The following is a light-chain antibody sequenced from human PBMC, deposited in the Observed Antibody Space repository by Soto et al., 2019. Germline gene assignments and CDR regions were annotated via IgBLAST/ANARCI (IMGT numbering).Light chain of an antibody. CDR1: SGHSSYA. CDR2: LNSDGSH. J-gene: IGLJ2*01. Sequence: QLVLTQSPSASASLGATVKLTCTLSSGHSSYAIAWHQQQPEKGPRYLMKLNSDGSHSKGDGIPDRFSGSSSTAERYLTISSLQSEDEADYYCQTWGTGIVVFGGGTKVTVL. CDR3: QTWGTGIVV. V-gene: IGLV4-69*01.